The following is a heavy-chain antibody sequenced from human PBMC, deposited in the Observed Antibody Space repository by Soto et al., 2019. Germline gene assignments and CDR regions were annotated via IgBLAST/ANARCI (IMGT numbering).Heavy chain of an antibody. J-gene: IGHJ6*02. CDR2: IYPGDSDT. D-gene: IGHD4-17*01. CDR1: GYKFTRSW. V-gene: IGHV5-51*01. Sequence: PGESLKISCQGSGYKFTRSWIGWVRQMPGKGLEWMGIIYPGDSDTRYSPSFQGQVTISADKSINTAYLQWSSLKASDTAMYYCATVGDYGGNSCYYGMDVWGQGPTVTVSS. CDR3: ATVGDYGGNSCYYGMDV.